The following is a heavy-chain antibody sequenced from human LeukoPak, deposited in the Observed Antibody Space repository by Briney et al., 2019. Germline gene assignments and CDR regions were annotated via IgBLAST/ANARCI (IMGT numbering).Heavy chain of an antibody. CDR2: IYYSGST. V-gene: IGHV4-39*07. D-gene: IGHD5-18*01. CDR3: ARLRIQLWARTYYFDY. Sequence: PSETLSLTCTVSGGSISSSSYYWGWIRQPPGKGLEWIGSIYYSGSTYYNPSLKSRVTISVDTSKNQFSLKLSSVTAADTAVYYCARLRIQLWARTYYFDYWGQGTLVTVSS. CDR1: GGSISSSSYY. J-gene: IGHJ4*02.